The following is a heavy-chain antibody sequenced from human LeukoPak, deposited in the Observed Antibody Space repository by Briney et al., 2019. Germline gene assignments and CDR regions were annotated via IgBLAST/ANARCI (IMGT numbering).Heavy chain of an antibody. CDR1: GYTFTSYG. D-gene: IGHD2-21*02. CDR2: ISAYNGNT. CDR3: ASPYCGGDCYSGYYYGMDV. V-gene: IGHV1-18*01. J-gene: IGHJ6*02. Sequence: ASVKVSCKASGYTFTSYGISWVRQAPGQGLEWMGWISAYNGNTNYAQKLQGRVTMTTDTSTSTAYMELRSLRSDDTAVYYCASPYCGGDCYSGYYYGMDVWGQGTTVTVSS.